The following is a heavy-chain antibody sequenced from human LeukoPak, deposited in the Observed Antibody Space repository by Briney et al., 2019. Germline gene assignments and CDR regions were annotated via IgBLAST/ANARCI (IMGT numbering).Heavy chain of an antibody. CDR1: GGSISSGDSY. Sequence: SQTLSLTCSVSGGSISSGDSYWSWIRQPPGKGLEWIGYIFYTGSTYYNPSLTSRVTVSIDTSKNQFSLRLTSVTAADTAVYYCARVVFWSGYHYFDYWGQGTLVTVSS. V-gene: IGHV4-30-4*01. CDR3: ARVVFWSGYHYFDY. D-gene: IGHD3-3*01. CDR2: IFYTGST. J-gene: IGHJ4*02.